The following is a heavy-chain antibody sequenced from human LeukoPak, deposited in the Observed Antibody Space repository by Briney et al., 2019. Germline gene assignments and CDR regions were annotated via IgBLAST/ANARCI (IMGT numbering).Heavy chain of an antibody. CDR1: GGTFSSYA. V-gene: IGHV1-69*05. Sequence: ASVKVSCKASGGTFSSYAISWVRQAPGQGLEWMGGIIPIFGSTNYAQKFQGRVTITTDQSTRTAYMELNSLSSDDTAVYYCARVGRSRGSLPNSYYYMDVWGKGTTVTVSS. CDR3: ARVGRSRGSLPNSYYYMDV. J-gene: IGHJ6*03. D-gene: IGHD1-26*01. CDR2: IIPIFGST.